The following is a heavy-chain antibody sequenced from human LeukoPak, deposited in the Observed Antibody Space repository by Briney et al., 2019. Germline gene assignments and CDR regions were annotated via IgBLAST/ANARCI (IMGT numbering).Heavy chain of an antibody. J-gene: IGHJ4*02. CDR3: ARVHYDSSGRDYFDY. CDR1: RFTLSRYG. Sequence: GGSLGLSCAASRFTLSRYGIHWVRQAPGKGLQWLAAISDDGGNKYYGDSVKGRFTISRDNSKNTLYLQMNSLRAEDTAVYYCARVHYDSSGRDYFDYWGQGTLVTVSS. D-gene: IGHD3-22*01. V-gene: IGHV3-30*03. CDR2: ISDDGGNK.